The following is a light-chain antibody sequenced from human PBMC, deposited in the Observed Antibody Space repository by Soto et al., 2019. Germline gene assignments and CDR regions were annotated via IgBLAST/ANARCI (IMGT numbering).Light chain of an antibody. Sequence: QSALTQPRSVSGSPGQSVTVSCTGTSRDVGIYNYVSWYQQRPGTAPKVMIYDVTKRPSGVPDRFSGSKSANTASLTISGLQADDEADYYCSSYAGNYTLLFGGGTKVTVL. CDR3: SSYAGNYTLL. V-gene: IGLV2-11*01. CDR2: DVT. CDR1: SRDVGIYNY. J-gene: IGLJ2*01.